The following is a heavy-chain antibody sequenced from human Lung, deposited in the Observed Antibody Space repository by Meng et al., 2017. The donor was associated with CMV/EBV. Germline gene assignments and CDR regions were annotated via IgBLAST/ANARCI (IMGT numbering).Heavy chain of an antibody. CDR1: GYAFSDYW. CDR2: IKHDGNEK. V-gene: IGHV3-7*01. CDR3: ANSGLSGRTR. J-gene: IGHJ4*02. Sequence: ESLKISCVGSGYAFSDYWMSWVRRAPGKGLEWVATIKHDGNEKYHVDSAKGRFTISRDNAKNSLFLQMDSLRAEDTAMYYCANSGLSGRTRWGQGTVVTVSS.